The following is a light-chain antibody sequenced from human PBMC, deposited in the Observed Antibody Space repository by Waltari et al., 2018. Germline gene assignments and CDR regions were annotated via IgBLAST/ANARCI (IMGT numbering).Light chain of an antibody. V-gene: IGLV2-14*03. Sequence: QSALTQPASVSVSPGQSITISCTGTSSDVGGYTYVYWYHHNPGQPPKLMIYDVSNRPSGVSNRFSGSKSGNTASLTISGLQAEEEADYYCSSYTSSSTVVFGGGTKLTVL. CDR2: DVS. CDR1: SSDVGGYTY. J-gene: IGLJ2*01. CDR3: SSYTSSSTVV.